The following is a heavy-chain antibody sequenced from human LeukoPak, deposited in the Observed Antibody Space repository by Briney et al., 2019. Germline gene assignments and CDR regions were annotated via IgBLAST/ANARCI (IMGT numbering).Heavy chain of an antibody. V-gene: IGHV1-18*01. CDR1: GYTFTSYG. D-gene: IGHD2-15*01. CDR2: ISAYNGNT. J-gene: IGHJ3*02. CDR3: ARDPGYEGAVVAGPEDGAFDI. Sequence: GESLKISCKASGYTFTSYGISWVRQAPGQGLEWMGWISAYNGNTNYAQKLQGRVTMTTDTSTSTAYMELRSLRSDDTAVYYCARDPGYEGAVVAGPEDGAFDIWGQGTMVTVSS.